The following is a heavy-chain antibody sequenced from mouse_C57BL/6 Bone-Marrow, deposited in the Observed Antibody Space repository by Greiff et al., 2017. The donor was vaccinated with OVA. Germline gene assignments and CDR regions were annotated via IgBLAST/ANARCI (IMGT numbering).Heavy chain of an antibody. CDR2: IWSGGST. Sequence: VKVVESGPGLVQPSQSLSITCTVSGFSLTSYGVHWVRQSPGKGLEWLGVIWSGGSTDYNAAFISRLSISKDNSKSQVFFKMNSLQADETAIYYGARRGVTTFYYYAMDYWGQGTSVTVSS. V-gene: IGHV2-2*01. D-gene: IGHD2-3*01. J-gene: IGHJ4*01. CDR1: GFSLTSYG. CDR3: ARRGVTTFYYYAMDY.